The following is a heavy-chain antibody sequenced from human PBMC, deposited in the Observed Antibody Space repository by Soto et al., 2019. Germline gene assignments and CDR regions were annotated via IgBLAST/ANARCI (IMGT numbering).Heavy chain of an antibody. CDR3: ARYEHTVRGFEP. V-gene: IGHV4-61*01. CDR1: GDSVTSGTYY. D-gene: IGHD3-3*02. CDR2: IFYTGSS. J-gene: IGHJ5*02. Sequence: NPSESLSLTGTVSGDSVTSGTYYWTWIRQPPGKGLEYIGYIFYTGSSNYNPSLRTRVTMSVGTSRNQFTLRLSTVTAADTAVYYWARYEHTVRGFEPWAQGTLVTSSS.